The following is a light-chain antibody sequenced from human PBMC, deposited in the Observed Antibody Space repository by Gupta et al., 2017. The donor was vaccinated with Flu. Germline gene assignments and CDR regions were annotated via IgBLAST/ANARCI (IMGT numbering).Light chain of an antibody. CDR2: GAS. J-gene: IGKJ4*01. V-gene: IGKV3-11*01. CDR3: QQRSKCPIT. CDR1: QKIKNSNE. Sequence: TLSLFPGVRDILTCRARQKIKNSNELGWYQQKTGQAPRLLISGASNRANGIPARFRGSGSGTEFTLTISSREPEDFAVYYCQQRSKCPITFGGGTKVEIK.